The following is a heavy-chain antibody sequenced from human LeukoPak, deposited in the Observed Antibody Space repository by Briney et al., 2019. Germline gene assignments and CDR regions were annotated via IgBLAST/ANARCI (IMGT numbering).Heavy chain of an antibody. CDR2: IYYSGST. CDR1: GGSIDNYY. D-gene: IGHD6-19*01. J-gene: IGHJ6*02. Sequence: PSETLSLTCTVAGGSIDNYYWSWIRQPPGKGLEWIGYIYYSGSTNYNPSLKSRVTISVDTSKNQFSLKLSSVTAADTAVYYCARGQWLADHYYYYGMDVWGQGTTVTVSS. CDR3: ARGQWLADHYYYYGMDV. V-gene: IGHV4-59*01.